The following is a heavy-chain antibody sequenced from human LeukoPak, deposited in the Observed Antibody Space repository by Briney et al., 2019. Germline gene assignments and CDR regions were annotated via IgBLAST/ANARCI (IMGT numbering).Heavy chain of an antibody. CDR3: VKDANYFDSGSYLIPFDS. V-gene: IGHV3-23*01. J-gene: IGHJ4*02. Sequence: GGFLRLSCAAPGFTVTTSASGWVPKTPGKGRGSVAAISGSGSRTYYADAVKGRFNISRDNSKNTLYLQINSLRAEDTAVYYCVKDANYFDSGSYLIPFDSWGQGTLVTVSS. D-gene: IGHD3-22*01. CDR1: GFTVTTSA. CDR2: ISGSGSRT.